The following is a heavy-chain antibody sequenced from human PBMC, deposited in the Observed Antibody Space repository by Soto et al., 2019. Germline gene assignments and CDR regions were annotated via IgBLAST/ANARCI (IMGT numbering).Heavy chain of an antibody. J-gene: IGHJ4*02. V-gene: IGHV4-59*01. Sequence: SETLSLACTVSGGSMNAYYWNWMRQPPGKGLQWIGYTYYSGSTTYNPSLKSRVTISVDSSKNQFSLKLDSVTTADTAVYYCAGVRGTAGQRYFDYWAPRTLVPVSS. D-gene: IGHD6-13*01. CDR1: GGSMNAYY. CDR2: TYYSGST. CDR3: AGVRGTAGQRYFDY.